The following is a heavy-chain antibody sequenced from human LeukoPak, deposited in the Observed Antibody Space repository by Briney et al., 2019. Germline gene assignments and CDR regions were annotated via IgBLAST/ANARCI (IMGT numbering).Heavy chain of an antibody. Sequence: SQTLSLTCAISGDSVSANNAAWNWIRQSPSRGLEWLGRTYYRSKWYTAYAVSVKSRITINPDTSKNQFSLQLNSVTPEDTAVYYCARYQVSQGGETTPFDYWGQGTLVTVSS. CDR2: TYYRSKWYT. V-gene: IGHV6-1*01. J-gene: IGHJ4*02. CDR3: ARYQVSQGGETTPFDY. CDR1: GDSVSANNAA. D-gene: IGHD1-14*01.